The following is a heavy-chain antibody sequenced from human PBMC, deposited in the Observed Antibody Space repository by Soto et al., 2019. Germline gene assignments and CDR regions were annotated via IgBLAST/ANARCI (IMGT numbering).Heavy chain of an antibody. CDR2: ISSSGSTI. D-gene: IGHD1-26*01. J-gene: IGHJ4*02. CDR1: GFTFSSYA. V-gene: IGHV3-48*03. Sequence: EVQMVESGGGLVQPGGSLRLSCAASGFTFSSYAMNWVRQAPGKGLEWVSYISSSGSTIYYADSVKGRFTISRDNAKKSLYQQMKSLRDEDTAVYYCGRLVRLDCGGQGTLVTVAS. CDR3: GRLVRLDC.